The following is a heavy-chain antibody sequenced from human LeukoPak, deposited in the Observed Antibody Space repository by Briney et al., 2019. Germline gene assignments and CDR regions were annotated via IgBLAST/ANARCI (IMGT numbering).Heavy chain of an antibody. Sequence: ASVKVSCKVSGYTLTELSMHWVRRAPGKGLEWMGGFDPEDGETIYAQKFQGRVTMTEDTSTDTAYMELSSLRSEDTAVYYCATTRSYNWNDRSMDVWGQGTTVTVSS. V-gene: IGHV1-24*01. D-gene: IGHD1-20*01. CDR3: ATTRSYNWNDRSMDV. CDR2: FDPEDGET. CDR1: GYTLTELS. J-gene: IGHJ6*02.